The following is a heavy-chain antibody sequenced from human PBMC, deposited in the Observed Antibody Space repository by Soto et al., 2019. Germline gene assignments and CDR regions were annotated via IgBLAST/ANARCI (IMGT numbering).Heavy chain of an antibody. V-gene: IGHV3-23*01. CDR2: ISGSGGST. Sequence: PGGSLRLSCAASGFTFSSYAMSWVRQAPGKGLEWVSAISGSGGSTYYADSVKGRFTISRDNSKNTLYLQMNSLRAEDTAVYYSAKRAAFGVVILSDKYYFDYWGQGTLVTVSS. CDR3: AKRAAFGVVILSDKYYFDY. J-gene: IGHJ4*02. D-gene: IGHD3-3*01. CDR1: GFTFSSYA.